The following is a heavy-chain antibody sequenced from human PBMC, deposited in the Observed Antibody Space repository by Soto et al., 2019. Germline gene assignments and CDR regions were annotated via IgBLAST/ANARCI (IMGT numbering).Heavy chain of an antibody. Sequence: PGGSLRLSCAASGLTFSSYGMHWVRQAPGKGLEWVAVIWHDASNKYYADSVKGRFTISRDNSKNTLYLQMNSLRAEDTAVYYCARDFYDSSGYYIDYWGQGTLVTVSS. CDR2: IWHDASNK. J-gene: IGHJ4*02. CDR3: ARDFYDSSGYYIDY. D-gene: IGHD3-22*01. V-gene: IGHV3-33*01. CDR1: GLTFSSYG.